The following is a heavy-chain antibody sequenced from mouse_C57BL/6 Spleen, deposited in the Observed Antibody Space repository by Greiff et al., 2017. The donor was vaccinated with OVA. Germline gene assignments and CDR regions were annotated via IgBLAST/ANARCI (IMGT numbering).Heavy chain of an antibody. CDR3: ASYYGNYDWYFDV. J-gene: IGHJ1*03. Sequence: VQLVESGPGLVQPSQSLSITCTVSGFSLTSYGVHWVRQSPGKGLEWLGVIWSGGSTDYNAAFISRLSISKDNSKSQVFFKMNSLQADDTAIYYWASYYGNYDWYFDVWGTGTTVTVSS. D-gene: IGHD2-1*01. V-gene: IGHV2-2*01. CDR2: IWSGGST. CDR1: GFSLTSYG.